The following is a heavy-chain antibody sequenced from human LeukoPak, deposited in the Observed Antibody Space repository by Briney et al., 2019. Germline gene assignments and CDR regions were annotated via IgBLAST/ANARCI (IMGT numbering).Heavy chain of an antibody. Sequence: GGSLRLSCAASGFTFSSYWMSRVRQAPGKGLEWVANIKHDGSEKYYVDSVKGRFTISRDNAKDSLYLQMNSLRAEDTAVYYCARPGAAAGGNVAAYWGQGTLVTVSS. CDR1: GFTFSSYW. V-gene: IGHV3-7*01. D-gene: IGHD6-13*01. CDR2: IKHDGSEK. CDR3: ARPGAAAGGNVAAY. J-gene: IGHJ4*02.